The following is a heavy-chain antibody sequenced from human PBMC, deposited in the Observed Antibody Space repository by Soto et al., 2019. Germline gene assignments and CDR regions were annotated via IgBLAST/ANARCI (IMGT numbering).Heavy chain of an antibody. Sequence: QVQLVESGGGVVQPGRSLRLSCAASGFTFSLYGIYWVRQAPGKGLEWVALISDDGSNQYFADSVKGRFTISRDNSNNTLYLQMNSLRPEDTAVYFCAKDWGYGDYVFDFWGQGTLVTVSS. V-gene: IGHV3-30*18. J-gene: IGHJ4*02. CDR3: AKDWGYGDYVFDF. CDR1: GFTFSLYG. CDR2: ISDDGSNQ. D-gene: IGHD4-17*01.